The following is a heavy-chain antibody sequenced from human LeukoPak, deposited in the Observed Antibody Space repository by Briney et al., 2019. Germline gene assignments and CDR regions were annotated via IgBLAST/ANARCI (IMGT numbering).Heavy chain of an antibody. Sequence: SETLSLTCTVSGGSISSSSYYWGWIRQPPGKGLEWIGSIYYSGSTYYNPSLKSRVTISVDTSKNQFSLKLSSVTAADTAVYYCARDTAEGIWFGELSNWGQGTLVTVSS. V-gene: IGHV4-39*07. CDR2: IYYSGST. CDR3: ARDTAEGIWFGELSN. CDR1: GGSISSSSYY. J-gene: IGHJ4*02. D-gene: IGHD3-10*01.